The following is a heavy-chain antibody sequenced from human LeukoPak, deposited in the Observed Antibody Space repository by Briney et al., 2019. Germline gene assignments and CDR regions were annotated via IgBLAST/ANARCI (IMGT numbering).Heavy chain of an antibody. V-gene: IGHV4-34*01. CDR2: INHSGST. J-gene: IGHJ4*02. CDR1: GGSFSGYY. Sequence: SETLSLTCAVYGGSFSGYYWSWIRQPPGKGLEWIGEINHSGSTNYNPSLKSRVTISVDTSKNQFSLTLSSVTASDSAVYYCARLPSAAPPDYWGQGTLVTVSS. CDR3: ARLPSAAPPDY. D-gene: IGHD6-6*01.